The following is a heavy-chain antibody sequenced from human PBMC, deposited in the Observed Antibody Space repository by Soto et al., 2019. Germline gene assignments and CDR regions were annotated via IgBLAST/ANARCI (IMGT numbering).Heavy chain of an antibody. J-gene: IGHJ3*02. Sequence: SETLSLTCTVSGGSISSYYWSWIRQPPGKGLERIGYIYYSGSTNYNPSLKSRVTISVDTSKNQSSLKLSSVTAADTAVYYCSILFKYCSGGSCRNDAFDIWGQGTMVTVSS. CDR3: SILFKYCSGGSCRNDAFDI. CDR1: GGSISSYY. D-gene: IGHD2-15*01. CDR2: IYYSGST. V-gene: IGHV4-59*08.